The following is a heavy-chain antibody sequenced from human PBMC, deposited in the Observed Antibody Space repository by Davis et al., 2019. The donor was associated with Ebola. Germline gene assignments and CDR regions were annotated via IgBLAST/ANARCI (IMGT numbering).Heavy chain of an antibody. J-gene: IGHJ4*02. Sequence: KVSCKGSGYSFTGYWIGWVRQLPGKGLEWMGIIYAGDSDSRYSPSFEGQVTISVDRSITTAYLQWRSLRASDTAVYYCARQESLYGWSDYWGQGTLVTVSS. CDR1: GYSFTGYW. CDR3: ARQESLYGWSDY. D-gene: IGHD3-10*01. CDR2: IYAGDSDS. V-gene: IGHV5-51*01.